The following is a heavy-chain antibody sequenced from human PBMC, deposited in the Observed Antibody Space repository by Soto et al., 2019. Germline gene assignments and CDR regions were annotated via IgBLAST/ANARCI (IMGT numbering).Heavy chain of an antibody. V-gene: IGHV3-30*18. Sequence: QVQLVESGGGVVQPGRSLRLSCAASGFTFSSYGMHWVRQAPGKGLAWVAVISYDGSNTYYADSVKGRFTISRDNSKNSLYLQMNSVRAEDTAVYYCAKWPPAAWIQLWFRYCMDVWGQGTTVTVSS. CDR1: GFTFSSYG. CDR3: AKWPPAAWIQLWFRYCMDV. CDR2: ISYDGSNT. J-gene: IGHJ6*02. D-gene: IGHD5-18*01.